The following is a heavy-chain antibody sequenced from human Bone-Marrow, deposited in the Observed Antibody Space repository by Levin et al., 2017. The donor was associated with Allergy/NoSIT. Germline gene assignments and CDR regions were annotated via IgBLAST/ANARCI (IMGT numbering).Heavy chain of an antibody. V-gene: IGHV3-30*18. CDR2: ISYDGDHK. Sequence: GGSLRLSCAASGFTFSSYAMNWVRQAPGKGLEWVATISYDGDHKNYAQSVKGRFTISRDNPKNTVYLQMSSLRPEDTAVYYCAKYGGELEKTYYFYAMDVWGQGTTVSVSS. J-gene: IGHJ6*02. D-gene: IGHD1-7*01. CDR1: GFTFSSYA. CDR3: AKYGGELEKTYYFYAMDV.